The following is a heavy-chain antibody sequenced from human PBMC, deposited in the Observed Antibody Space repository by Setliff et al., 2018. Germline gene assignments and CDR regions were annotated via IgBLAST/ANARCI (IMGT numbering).Heavy chain of an antibody. J-gene: IGHJ3*02. CDR2: VDPEDGHT. CDR1: GYTFTDYY. CDR3: ARDRVAYYDILTPGAFDI. Sequence: GASVKVSCKASGYTFTDYYMHWVQQAPGKGLEWMGRVDPEDGHTKYAEKFQGRITISADMSLDIAHMELSSLRSEDTAVYYCARDRVAYYDILTPGAFDIWDQGTMVTVSS. V-gene: IGHV1-69-2*01. D-gene: IGHD3-9*01.